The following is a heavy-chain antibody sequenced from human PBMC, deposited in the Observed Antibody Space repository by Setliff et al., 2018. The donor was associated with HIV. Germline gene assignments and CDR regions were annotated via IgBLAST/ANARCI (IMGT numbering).Heavy chain of an antibody. CDR3: ARELYGGNSRPFDY. V-gene: IGHV4-59*02. CDR2: IYQTGIT. CDR1: GGSVTSYL. D-gene: IGHD2-21*02. Sequence: SETLSLTCSISGGSVTSYLWHWFRQPPGKGLEWIGYIYQTGITDNNPSLEGRVTISVDTSKNQVSLRLKPVTTADTAVYYCARELYGGNSRPFDYWGQGALVTVSS. J-gene: IGHJ4*02.